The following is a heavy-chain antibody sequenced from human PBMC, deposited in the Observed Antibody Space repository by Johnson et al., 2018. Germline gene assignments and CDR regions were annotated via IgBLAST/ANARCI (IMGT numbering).Heavy chain of an antibody. CDR3: ARDHSSGWYLGAYFDY. CDR2: IYDSGIT. J-gene: IGHJ4*02. Sequence: QVQLQQWGAGLLKPSETLSLTCTVSGGSISSYYWNWIRQPPGKGLEWIGYIYDSGITSYNPSLKSRVTISVDTAKNQFSLKLSSVTAADTAVYYCARDHSSGWYLGAYFDYWGQGTLVTVSS. V-gene: IGHV4-59*01. CDR1: GGSISSYY. D-gene: IGHD6-19*01.